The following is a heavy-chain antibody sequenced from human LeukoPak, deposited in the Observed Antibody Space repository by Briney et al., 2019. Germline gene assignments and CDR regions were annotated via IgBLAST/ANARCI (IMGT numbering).Heavy chain of an antibody. CDR1: GGSFSGYY. CDR3: ARRVYCSGGSCYLGVNYYYYGMDV. CDR2: INHSGST. D-gene: IGHD2-15*01. Sequence: SETLSLTCAVYGGSFSGYYWSWIRQPPGKGLEWIGEINHSGSTNYNPSLKRRVTISVDTSKNQFSLQLSSVTAADTAVYYCARRVYCSGGSCYLGVNYYYYGMDVWGQGTTVTVSS. J-gene: IGHJ6*02. V-gene: IGHV4-34*01.